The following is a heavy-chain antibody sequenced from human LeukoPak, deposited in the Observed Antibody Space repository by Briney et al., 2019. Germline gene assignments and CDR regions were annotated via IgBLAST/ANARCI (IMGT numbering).Heavy chain of an antibody. CDR1: GFTFSSYS. CDR2: ISSSSSYI. CDR3: ARASYDSSGYHYWYSDL. J-gene: IGHJ2*01. D-gene: IGHD3-22*01. V-gene: IGHV3-21*01. Sequence: GGSLRLSCAASGFTFSSYSMNWVRQAPGKGLEWVSSISSSSSYIYYADSVKGRFTISRDNAKNSLYLQMNSLRAEDTAVYYCARASYDSSGYHYWYSDLWGRGTLVTVSS.